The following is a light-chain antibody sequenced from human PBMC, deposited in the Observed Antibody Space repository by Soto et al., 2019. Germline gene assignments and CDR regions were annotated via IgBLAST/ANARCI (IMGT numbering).Light chain of an antibody. J-gene: IGKJ1*01. V-gene: IGKV4-1*01. CDR3: HQSSDTRRT. CDR2: WAS. CDR1: QSVLYSPNNKNY. Sequence: DIVMTQSPDSLAVSLGERATINCKSSQSVLYSPNNKNYLAWYQQKPGQPPNLLIYWASSRESGVPDRFSGAGSGTDFTLTISSLQAEDVAVYYCHQSSDTRRTCGQGTQVDIK.